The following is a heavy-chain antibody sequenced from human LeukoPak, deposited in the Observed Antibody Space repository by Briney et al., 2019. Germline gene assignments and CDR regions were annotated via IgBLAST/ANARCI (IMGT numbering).Heavy chain of an antibody. Sequence: PGGSLRLSCAASGFTFSSYSMNWVRQAPGKGLEWVSSISSSSSYIYYADSVKGRFTISRDNAKNSLYLQMNSLRAEGTAVYYCARVGSSPYYYYGMDVWGQGTTVTVSS. J-gene: IGHJ6*02. D-gene: IGHD6-13*01. V-gene: IGHV3-21*01. CDR3: ARVGSSPYYYYGMDV. CDR2: ISSSSSYI. CDR1: GFTFSSYS.